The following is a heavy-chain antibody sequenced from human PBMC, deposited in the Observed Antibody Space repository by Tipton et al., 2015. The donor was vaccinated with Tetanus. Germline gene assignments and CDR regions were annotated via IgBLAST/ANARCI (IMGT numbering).Heavy chain of an antibody. CDR2: ISGTGTTV. CDR1: GFTFSSYN. CDR3: ARDFRPIFGWAQPFDP. V-gene: IGHV3-48*02. D-gene: IGHD3-3*01. J-gene: IGHJ5*02. Sequence: SLRLSCAASGFTFSSYNMNWVRQAPGKGLEWVSHISGTGTTVDYADSVKGRFTISRDNAKNSLYLQMNSLRDEDTAIYYCARDFRPIFGWAQPFDPWGQGTLVTVSS.